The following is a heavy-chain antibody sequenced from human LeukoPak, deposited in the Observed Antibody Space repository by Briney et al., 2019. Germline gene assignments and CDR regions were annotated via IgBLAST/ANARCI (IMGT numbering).Heavy chain of an antibody. J-gene: IGHJ5*02. Sequence: GASVKVSCKASGYTFTSYYMHWVRQAPGQGLEWMGIINPSGGSPTYAQKFQGRVTMTGDTSTSTVYMELSSLRSEDTAVYYCARGLGSESYYGSWGQGTLVTVSS. CDR2: INPSGGSP. D-gene: IGHD3-10*01. CDR1: GYTFTSYY. V-gene: IGHV1-46*01. CDR3: ARGLGSESYYGS.